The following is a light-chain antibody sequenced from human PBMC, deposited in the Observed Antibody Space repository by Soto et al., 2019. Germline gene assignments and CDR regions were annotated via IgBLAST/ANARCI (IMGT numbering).Light chain of an antibody. J-gene: IGKJ1*01. V-gene: IGKV1-9*01. CDR3: QQYNSYWT. CDR1: QGIAAS. Sequence: DIQLTQSPSFLSASVGDRVTITCRASQGIAASLAWYQQKPGNPPRLLIYADSTLQSGVPSRFSGSGSGTRGTLTISSLEPEDFATYFCQQYNSYWTFGQGTKVEIK. CDR2: ADS.